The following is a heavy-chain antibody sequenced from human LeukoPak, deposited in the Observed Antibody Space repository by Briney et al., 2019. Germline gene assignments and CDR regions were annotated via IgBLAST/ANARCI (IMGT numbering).Heavy chain of an antibody. V-gene: IGHV4-30-2*01. CDR3: ARSSVTTYNIFDY. CDR1: GGSISSGGYS. J-gene: IGHJ4*02. CDR2: IYHSGST. D-gene: IGHD4-17*01. Sequence: SETLSLTCAVSGGSISSGGYSWSWIRQPPGKGLEWIGYIYHSGSTYYNPSLKGRVTISVDRSKNQFSLKLSSVTAADTAVYYCARSSVTTYNIFDYWGQGTLVTVSS.